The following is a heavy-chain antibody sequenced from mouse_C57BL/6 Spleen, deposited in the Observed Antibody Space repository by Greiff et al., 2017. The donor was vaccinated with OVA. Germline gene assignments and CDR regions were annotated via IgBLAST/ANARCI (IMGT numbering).Heavy chain of an antibody. CDR2: IYPRDGST. J-gene: IGHJ3*01. V-gene: IGHV1-78*01. CDR3: ARSYYGSSYVWFSY. D-gene: IGHD1-1*01. Sequence: QVQLQQSDAELVKPGASVKISCKVSGYTFTDHTIHWMKQRPEQGLEWIGYIYPRDGSTTYTAKFKGKATLTAGKSSSTAYMQLNSLTSEDSAVYFCARSYYGSSYVWFSYWGQGTLVTVSA. CDR1: GYTFTDHT.